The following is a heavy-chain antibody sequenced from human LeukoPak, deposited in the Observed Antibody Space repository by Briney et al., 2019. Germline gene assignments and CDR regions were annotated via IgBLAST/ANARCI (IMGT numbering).Heavy chain of an antibody. J-gene: IGHJ4*02. Sequence: PGRSLRLSCAASGFTFSSYAMHWVRQAPGKGLEWVAVISYDGSNKYYADSVKGRFTISRDNSKNTLYLQMNSLRAEDTAVYYCAMIVVVTYDYWGQGTLVTVPS. CDR2: ISYDGSNK. V-gene: IGHV3-30*01. CDR1: GFTFSSYA. CDR3: AMIVVVTYDY. D-gene: IGHD3-22*01.